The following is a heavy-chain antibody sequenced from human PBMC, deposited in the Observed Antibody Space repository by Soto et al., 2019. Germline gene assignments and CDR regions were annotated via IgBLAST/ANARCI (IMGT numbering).Heavy chain of an antibody. CDR1: GFTFSNAW. J-gene: IGHJ6*02. CDR3: TAPGYYDFFGYYYGMDV. Sequence: PGGSLRLSCAASGFTFSNAWMNWVRQAPGKGLEWVGRIKSKTDGGTTDYAAPVKGRFTILRDDSKNTLYLQMNSLKTEDTAVYYCTAPGYYDFFGYYYGMDVWGQGTTVTVSS. D-gene: IGHD3-3*01. CDR2: IKSKTDGGTT. V-gene: IGHV3-15*07.